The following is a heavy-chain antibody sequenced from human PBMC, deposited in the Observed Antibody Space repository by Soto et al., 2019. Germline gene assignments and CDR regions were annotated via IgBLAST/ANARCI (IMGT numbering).Heavy chain of an antibody. D-gene: IGHD6-13*01. Sequence: ASVKVSCKASGYTFTSYGISWVRQAPGQGLEWMGWINAYNGNTNYAQKFQGRVTMTRNTSISTAYMELSSLRSEDTAVYYCARGSKGSSWYAYWFDPWGQGTLVTVSS. J-gene: IGHJ5*02. CDR1: GYTFTSYG. CDR3: ARGSKGSSWYAYWFDP. CDR2: INAYNGNT. V-gene: IGHV1-18*01.